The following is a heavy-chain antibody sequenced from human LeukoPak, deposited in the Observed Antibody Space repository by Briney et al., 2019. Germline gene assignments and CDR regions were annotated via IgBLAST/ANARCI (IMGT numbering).Heavy chain of an antibody. CDR3: ARARGFLRYYYDSSGYVDY. CDR2: INHSGST. J-gene: IGHJ4*02. Sequence: PSETLSLTCAVYGGSFSGYYWSWIRQPPGKGLEWIGEINHSGSTNYNPSLKSRVTISVDTSKNQFSLKLSSVTAADTAVYYCARARGFLRYYYDSSGYVDYWGQGTLVTVSS. D-gene: IGHD3-22*01. CDR1: GGSFSGYY. V-gene: IGHV4-34*01.